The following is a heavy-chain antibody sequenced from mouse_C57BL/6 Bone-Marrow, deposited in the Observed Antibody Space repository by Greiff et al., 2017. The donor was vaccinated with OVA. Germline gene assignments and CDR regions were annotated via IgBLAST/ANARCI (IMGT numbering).Heavy chain of an antibody. J-gene: IGHJ4*01. CDR2: ICSGGST. V-gene: IGHV2-5*01. CDR3: AETLGVMDY. D-gene: IGHD3-3*01. Sequence: QVQLKQSGPGLVQPSQSLSITCTASGFSFTSYGVHWVRQSPGKGLEWLGVICSGGSTDYNAAFMSRLSITKDNSKSHVFFKMNTLEDGDTARCYCAETLGVMDYWGQGTSVTVSA. CDR1: GFSFTSYG.